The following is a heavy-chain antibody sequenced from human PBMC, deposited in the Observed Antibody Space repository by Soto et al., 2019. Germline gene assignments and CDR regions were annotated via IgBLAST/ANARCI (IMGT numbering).Heavy chain of an antibody. Sequence: PSETLSLTCTVSGASISCYYWSWIRQSPGRGLEWIAYIYHNGLTNYNPSLQSRVTISVDTSRNQFSLKLSSVTAADTAVYYCARHIPIPAAMVNWFDPWGRGTLVTVSS. CDR3: ARHIPIPAAMVNWFDP. D-gene: IGHD2-2*01. J-gene: IGHJ5*02. CDR2: IYHNGLT. CDR1: GASISCYY. V-gene: IGHV4-59*08.